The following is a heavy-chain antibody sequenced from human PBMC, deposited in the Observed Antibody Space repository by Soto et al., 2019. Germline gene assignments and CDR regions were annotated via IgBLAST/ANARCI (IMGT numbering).Heavy chain of an antibody. J-gene: IGHJ4*02. CDR1: GFTFNPYA. V-gene: IGHV3-23*01. CDR3: AKGFGISGQYYFDY. CDR2: IRGSGAGT. D-gene: IGHD3-10*01. Sequence: EVQLLESGGGLAQPGGSLRLSCAASGFTFNPYAMNWVRQAPGKGLEWVSTIRGSGAGTYYADSVKGRFTISRDNSKNTLYLQMNSLRAEDTAVYFCAKGFGISGQYYFDYWGQGTLVTVSS.